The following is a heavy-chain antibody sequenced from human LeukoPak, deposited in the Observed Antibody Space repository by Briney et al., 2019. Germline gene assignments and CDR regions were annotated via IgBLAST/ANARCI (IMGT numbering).Heavy chain of an antibody. Sequence: PGGSLRLSCAASGFDISKYDLHWVRQTTQRRLEWVSAIGIPGDTYYADAVKGRFTISRENAKNSVYLQMSSLRDGDTAVYFCAKAFDYNGFRGEGGSFDYWGQGALVTVSS. V-gene: IGHV3-13*01. CDR3: AKAFDYNGFRGEGGSFDY. D-gene: IGHD3-10*01. J-gene: IGHJ4*02. CDR2: IGIPGDT. CDR1: GFDISKYD.